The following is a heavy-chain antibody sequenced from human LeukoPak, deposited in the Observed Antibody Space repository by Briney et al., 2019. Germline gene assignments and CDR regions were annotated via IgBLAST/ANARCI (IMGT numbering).Heavy chain of an antibody. CDR3: ALTRSSGWFFFY. Sequence: ASVKVSCKASGGTFSSYAVSWVRQAHGQGLEWMGGIIPIFGTANYAQKFQGRVTITADEPTSTAYMELSSLRSEDTAVYYCALTRSSGWFFFYWGQGTPVTVSS. V-gene: IGHV1-69*01. CDR1: GGTFSSYA. J-gene: IGHJ4*02. CDR2: IIPIFGTA. D-gene: IGHD6-19*01.